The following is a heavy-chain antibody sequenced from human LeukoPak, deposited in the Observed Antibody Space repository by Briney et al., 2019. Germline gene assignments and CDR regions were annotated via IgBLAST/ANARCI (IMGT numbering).Heavy chain of an antibody. CDR2: ISTSSSYI. J-gene: IGHJ4*02. V-gene: IGHV3-21*01. CDR3: ARDSRRGWELLAGTDY. CDR1: GFTFSSYE. D-gene: IGHD1-26*01. Sequence: PGGSLRLSCAASGFTFSSYEMNWVRQAPGKGLEWVSSISTSSSYIYYADSVKGRFTISRDNARNSLYLQMNSLRAEDTAVYYCARDSRRGWELLAGTDYWGQGTLVTVSS.